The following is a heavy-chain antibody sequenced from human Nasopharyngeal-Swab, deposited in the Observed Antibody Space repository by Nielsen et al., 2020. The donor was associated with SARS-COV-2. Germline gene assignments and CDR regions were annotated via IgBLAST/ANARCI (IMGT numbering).Heavy chain of an antibody. Sequence: GGSLRLSCEASGFSFPTHGMHWVRQAPGKRPEWVALIWFDGSNKYFADSVKGRFTISRDNSKNTVYLLTSSLRAEDTAVYYCARDPGAFAEAVAWFDPWGQGTLVTVSS. J-gene: IGHJ5*02. CDR1: GFSFPTHG. D-gene: IGHD6-19*01. CDR2: IWFDGSNK. V-gene: IGHV3-33*01. CDR3: ARDPGAFAEAVAWFDP.